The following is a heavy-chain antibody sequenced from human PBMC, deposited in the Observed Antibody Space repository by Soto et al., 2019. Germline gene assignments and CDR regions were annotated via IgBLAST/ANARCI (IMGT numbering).Heavy chain of an antibody. Sequence: GGSLRLSCAASGITISNYPMSWVRQAPGKGLDWVSGISGSGDRTYYADSAKGRFTISKDISRNSLSLQLDSLGVEDTAVYFGVKDEGGYPSTALQRGQRTLGTFSS. V-gene: IGHV3-23*01. CDR2: ISGSGDRT. CDR1: GITISNYP. J-gene: IGHJ4*02. CDR3: VKDEGGYPSTALQ. D-gene: IGHD3-22*01.